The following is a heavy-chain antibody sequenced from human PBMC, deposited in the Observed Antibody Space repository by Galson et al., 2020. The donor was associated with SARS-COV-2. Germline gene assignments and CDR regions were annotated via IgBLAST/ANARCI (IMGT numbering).Heavy chain of an antibody. V-gene: IGHV3-21*01. CDR2: ISSSGSFL. CDR3: TTPHPETFLYEYYYYYGMDV. CDR1: GFTFSSYT. Sequence: GGSLRLSCAASGFTFSSYTMNWVRQAPGKGLEWVSAISSSGSFLYYADSVKGRFTISRDNAKNSLYLQMNSLRAEDTAVYYCTTPHPETFLYEYYYYYGMDVWGQGTTVTVSS. D-gene: IGHD3-22*01. J-gene: IGHJ6*02.